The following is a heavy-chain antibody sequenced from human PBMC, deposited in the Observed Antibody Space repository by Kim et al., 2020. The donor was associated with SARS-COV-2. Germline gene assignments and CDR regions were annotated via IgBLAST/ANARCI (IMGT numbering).Heavy chain of an antibody. CDR2: IYYSGST. CDR1: GGSISSSSYY. J-gene: IGHJ6*01. V-gene: IGHV4-39*01. Sequence: SETLSLTCTVSGGSISSSSYYWGWIRQPPGKGLEWIGNIYYSGSTYYNPSLKSRITISVDTSKNQFSLKLTSVTAADTAVYFCARIFQTSHSGRDGLDV. D-gene: IGHD3-10*01. CDR3: ARIFQTSHSGRDGLDV.